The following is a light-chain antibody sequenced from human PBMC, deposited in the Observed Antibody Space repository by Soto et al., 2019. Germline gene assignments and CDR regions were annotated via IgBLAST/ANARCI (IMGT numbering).Light chain of an antibody. Sequence: QSALTQPASVSGSPGQSITISCTGTSSDVGGYNYVSWYQQHPGKAPKLMIYEVSNRPSGVSNRFSGSKSGNTASLTISGLQAEDEADYYCSSYTSSSTPWVFGTGTKVT. CDR3: SSYTSSSTPWV. CDR1: SSDVGGYNY. CDR2: EVS. J-gene: IGLJ1*01. V-gene: IGLV2-14*01.